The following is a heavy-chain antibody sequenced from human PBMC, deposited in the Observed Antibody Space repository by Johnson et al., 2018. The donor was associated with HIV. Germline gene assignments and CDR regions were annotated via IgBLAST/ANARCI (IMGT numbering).Heavy chain of an antibody. V-gene: IGHV3-23*04. J-gene: IGHJ3*02. CDR1: GFTFDDYT. CDR3: AKRATVVSGSPSDAFDI. D-gene: IGHD4-23*01. Sequence: VQLVESGGVVVQPGGSLRLSCAASGFTFDDYTMHWVRQAPGKGLEWVSGISGSGVSTYYADSVKGRFTISRDNSKNTLYLQMNSLRPEDTAVYYCAKRATVVSGSPSDAFDIWGQGTMVTVSS. CDR2: ISGSGVST.